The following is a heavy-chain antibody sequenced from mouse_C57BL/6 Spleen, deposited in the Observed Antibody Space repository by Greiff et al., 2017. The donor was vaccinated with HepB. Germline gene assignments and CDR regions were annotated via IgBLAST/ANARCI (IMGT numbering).Heavy chain of an antibody. J-gene: IGHJ3*01. V-gene: IGHV1-80*01. CDR1: GYAFSSYW. CDR3: ARQAYYYGSSLFAY. CDR2: IYPGDGDT. D-gene: IGHD1-1*01. Sequence: VQLQQSGAELVKPGASVKISCKASGYAFSSYWMNWVKQRPGKGLEWIGQIYPGDGDTNYNGKFKGKATLTADKSSSTAYMQLSSLTSEDSAVYFWARQAYYYGSSLFAYWGQGTLVTVSA.